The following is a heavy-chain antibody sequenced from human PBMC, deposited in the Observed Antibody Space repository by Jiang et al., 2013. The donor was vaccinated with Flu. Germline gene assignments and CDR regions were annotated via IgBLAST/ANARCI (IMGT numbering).Heavy chain of an antibody. D-gene: IGHD2-2*01. CDR3: AVLPLYQLPQDY. J-gene: IGHJ4*02. CDR2: GGST. Sequence: GGSTYYADSVKGRFTISRDNSKNSLYLQMNSLRTEDTALYYCAVLPLYQLPQDYWGQGTLVTVSS. V-gene: IGHV3-43*01.